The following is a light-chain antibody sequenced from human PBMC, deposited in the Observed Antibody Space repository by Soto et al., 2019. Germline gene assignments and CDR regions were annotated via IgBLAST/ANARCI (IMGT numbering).Light chain of an antibody. CDR3: QQYGSSPRT. CDR2: GAS. V-gene: IGKV3-20*01. J-gene: IGKJ1*01. Sequence: EIVLTQSPGTLSLSPGERATLSCRASQSVSSSNLAWYQQKPGQAPRVLMYGASSRATGIPDRFSGSGSGTDFPLTISRLEPEDFAVYYCQQYGSSPRTFGQGTKVEIK. CDR1: QSVSSSN.